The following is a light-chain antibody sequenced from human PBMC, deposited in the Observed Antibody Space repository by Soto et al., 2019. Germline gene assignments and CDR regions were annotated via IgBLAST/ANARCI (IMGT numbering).Light chain of an antibody. Sequence: EIPMTQSPSSLSASVGDRVNIXCRASQSFCSGLVWYQQRPGKAPKLLIYKASSLEGGGPSRFSGSGSVTEFTRTISSLQPDDFATYYGQQYNSYPWTFGQGTKVDIK. CDR2: KAS. CDR3: QQYNSYPWT. J-gene: IGKJ1*01. V-gene: IGKV1-5*03. CDR1: QSFCSG.